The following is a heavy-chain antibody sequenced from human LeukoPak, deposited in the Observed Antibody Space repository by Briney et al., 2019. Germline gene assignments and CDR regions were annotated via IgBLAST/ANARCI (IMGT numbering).Heavy chain of an antibody. Sequence: GASVKVSCKASGGTFSSYAISWVRQAPGQGLEWMGGIIPIFGTANYAQKFQGRVTITADESTSTAYMELSSLRSEDTAVYYCARGQWLVSGDYYYYGMDVWGQGTTVTVSS. CDR3: ARGQWLVSGDYYYYGMDV. V-gene: IGHV1-69*13. CDR1: GGTFSSYA. J-gene: IGHJ6*02. D-gene: IGHD6-19*01. CDR2: IIPIFGTA.